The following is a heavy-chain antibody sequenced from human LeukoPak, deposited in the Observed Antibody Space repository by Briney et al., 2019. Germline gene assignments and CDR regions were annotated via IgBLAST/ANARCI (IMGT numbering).Heavy chain of an antibody. J-gene: IGHJ4*02. V-gene: IGHV4-34*01. CDR2: INHSGST. D-gene: IGHD2-15*01. CDR1: GGSFSGYY. CDR3: AGGRLPPYYFDY. Sequence: PSETLSLTCAVYGGSFSGYYWSWIRQPPGEGLEWIGEINHSGSTNYNPSLKSRVTISVDTSKNQFSLKLSSVTAADTAVYYCAGGRLPPYYFDYWGQGTLVTVSS.